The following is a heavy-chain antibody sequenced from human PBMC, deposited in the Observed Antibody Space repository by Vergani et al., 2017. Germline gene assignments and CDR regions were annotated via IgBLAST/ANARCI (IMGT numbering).Heavy chain of an antibody. D-gene: IGHD4-17*01. J-gene: IGHJ6*02. CDR2: ISYDGSNK. V-gene: IGHV3-30*18. CDR3: AXALTVTTRYYYYYGMDV. CDR1: GFTFSSYG. Sequence: QVQLVESGGGVVQPGRSLRLSCAASGFTFSSYGMHWVRQAPGKGLEWVAVISYDGSNKYYADSVKGRFTISRDNSKNTLYLQMNSLRAEDTAVYYCAXALTVTTRYYYYYGMDVWGQGTTVTVSS.